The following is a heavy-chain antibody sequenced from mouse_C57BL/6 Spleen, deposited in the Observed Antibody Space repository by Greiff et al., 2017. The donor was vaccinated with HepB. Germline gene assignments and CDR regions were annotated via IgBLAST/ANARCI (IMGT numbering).Heavy chain of an antibody. CDR3: ATDGSYDAMDY. CDR2: IHPSDSDT. Sequence: QVQLQQPGAELVKPGASVKVSCKASGYTFTSYWMHWVKQRPGQGLEWIGRIHPSDSDTNYNQKFKGKATLTVDKSSSTAYMQLSCLTSEVSAVYYCATDGSYDAMDYWGQGTSVTVSS. J-gene: IGHJ4*01. V-gene: IGHV1-74*01. CDR1: GYTFTSYW. D-gene: IGHD2-3*01.